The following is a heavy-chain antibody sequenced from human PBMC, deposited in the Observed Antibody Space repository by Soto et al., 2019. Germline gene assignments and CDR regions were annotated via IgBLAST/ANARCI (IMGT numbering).Heavy chain of an antibody. Sequence: GGSLRLSCAASGFTFSNAWMSWVRQAPGKGLEWVGRIKSKTDGGTTDYAGPVKGRFTISRDDSKNTLYLQMNSLKTEDTAVYYCTTAPLRFLEWRDYYYYYYMDVWGKGTTVTVSS. CDR2: IKSKTDGGTT. D-gene: IGHD3-3*01. CDR1: GFTFSNAW. V-gene: IGHV3-15*01. J-gene: IGHJ6*03. CDR3: TTAPLRFLEWRDYYYYYYMDV.